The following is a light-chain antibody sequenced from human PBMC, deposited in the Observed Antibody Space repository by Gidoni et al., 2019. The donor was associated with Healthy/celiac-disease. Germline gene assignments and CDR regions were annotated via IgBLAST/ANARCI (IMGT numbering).Light chain of an antibody. Sequence: IQLTHSPSFLSASVGDRVTITCRASQGISSYLAWYQQKPGKDPKLLIYAASTLQSGVPSRLSGSGSGTECTLTISSLQPEDFATYYCQQLNSYPVTFGQGTKVEIK. CDR1: QGISSY. J-gene: IGKJ1*01. V-gene: IGKV1-9*01. CDR2: AAS. CDR3: QQLNSYPVT.